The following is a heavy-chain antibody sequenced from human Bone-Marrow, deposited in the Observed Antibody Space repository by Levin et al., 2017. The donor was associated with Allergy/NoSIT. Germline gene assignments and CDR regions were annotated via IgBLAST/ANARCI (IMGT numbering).Heavy chain of an antibody. Sequence: GGSLRLSCAASGFTFSRYAMSWVRQAPGKGPEWVSAISASGDRTYYGDSVKGRFTLTRDNPKDTPYLQMSSLRADDPAVYYCAKDQGACNYGSLDSWGQGTLVTVSS. CDR1: GFTFSRYA. V-gene: IGHV3-23*01. CDR3: AKDQGACNYGSLDS. CDR2: ISASGDRT. D-gene: IGHD5-18*01. J-gene: IGHJ4*02.